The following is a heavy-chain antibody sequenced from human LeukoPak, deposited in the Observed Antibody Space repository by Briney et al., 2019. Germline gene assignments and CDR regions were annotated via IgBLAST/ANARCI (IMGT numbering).Heavy chain of an antibody. J-gene: IGHJ4*02. CDR3: ARAGPSSSWHQFDY. Sequence: PGGSLRLSCAASGFTFRDYYMDWVRQAPGKGLEWVGRIRNRGNSYTTEYAASVKGRFTISRDDSKNSLYLQMNSLKTEDTAVYYCARAGPSSSWHQFDYWGQGTLVTVSS. CDR1: GFTFRDYY. CDR2: IRNRGNSYTT. D-gene: IGHD6-13*01. V-gene: IGHV3-72*01.